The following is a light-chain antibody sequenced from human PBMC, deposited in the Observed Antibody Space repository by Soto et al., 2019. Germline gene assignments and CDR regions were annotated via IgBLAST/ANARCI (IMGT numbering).Light chain of an antibody. CDR2: AAS. CDR1: QGSNNF. Sequence: DIQMTQSPSSLSASVGDRVTITCRASQGSNNFLAWYQQKPGKVPKLLIYAASTLQSGVPSRFSGSGSGTDFTLTISSLQPEDGATYYCHKYNSAPFTFGPGTKVDIK. V-gene: IGKV1-27*01. J-gene: IGKJ3*01. CDR3: HKYNSAPFT.